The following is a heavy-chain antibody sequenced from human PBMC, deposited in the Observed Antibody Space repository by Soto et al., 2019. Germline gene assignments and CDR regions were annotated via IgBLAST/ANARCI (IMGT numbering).Heavy chain of an antibody. CDR2: INPSGGST. Sequence: ASVKVSCKASGYTFTSYYMHWVRQAPGQGLEWMGIINPSGGSTSYAQKFQGRVTMTRDTSSSTVYMELSSLRSEDTAVYYCARGGNTYYYDTSGYFSDYWGQGTLVTVSS. V-gene: IGHV1-46*03. CDR3: ARGGNTYYYDTSGYFSDY. J-gene: IGHJ4*02. D-gene: IGHD3-22*01. CDR1: GYTFTSYY.